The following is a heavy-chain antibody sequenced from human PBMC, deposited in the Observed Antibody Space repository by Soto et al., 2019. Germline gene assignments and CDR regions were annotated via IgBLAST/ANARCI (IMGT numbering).Heavy chain of an antibody. J-gene: IGHJ4*02. CDR2: IWFDGSDE. CDR3: AAGRIIVNLPHVDY. Sequence: PGGSLRLSCASSGFPFSSYAMHWVRQAPGRGLEWVSVIWFDGSDENYADLVQGRFTISRDNSKNTLYLQMNSLRAEDTAVYYCAAGRIIVNLPHVDYWGQGTLVTVSS. V-gene: IGHV3-33*01. D-gene: IGHD3-16*02. CDR1: GFPFSSYA.